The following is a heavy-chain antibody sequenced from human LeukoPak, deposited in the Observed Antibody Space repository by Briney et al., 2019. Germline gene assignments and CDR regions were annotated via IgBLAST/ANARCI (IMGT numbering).Heavy chain of an antibody. D-gene: IGHD5-24*01. CDR3: AKDRRGGYNRDFDY. CDR2: ISGSGGST. V-gene: IGHV3-23*01. Sequence: PGVSLRLSCAASGFTFSSYAMSWVRQAPGKGLEWVSAISGSGGSTYYADSVKGRFTISRDNSKNTVYLQLNSLRAEDTAVYYCAKDRRGGYNRDFDYCGQGTLVTVSS. CDR1: GFTFSSYA. J-gene: IGHJ4*02.